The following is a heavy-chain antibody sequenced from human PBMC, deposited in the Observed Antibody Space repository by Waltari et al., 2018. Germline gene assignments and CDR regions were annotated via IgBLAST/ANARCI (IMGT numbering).Heavy chain of an antibody. CDR1: GYTFTGYF. J-gene: IGHJ4*02. Sequence: QVHLVQSGAEVKKPGASVKVSCKASGYTFTGYFIQWVRRAPGQGIEWMGRINPNSGDTNYAQKFQGRVTLTRDTSINTAYMELSSLKSDDTAVYYCARDLGSDYGNRDYWGQGTLVTVPS. V-gene: IGHV1-2*06. CDR3: ARDLGSDYGNRDY. CDR2: INPNSGDT. D-gene: IGHD4-17*01.